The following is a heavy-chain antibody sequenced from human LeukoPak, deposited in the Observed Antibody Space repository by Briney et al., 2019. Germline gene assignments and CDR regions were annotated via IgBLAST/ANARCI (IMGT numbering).Heavy chain of an antibody. CDR1: VYTFTIYD. V-gene: IGHV1-8*01. J-gene: IGHJ3*02. D-gene: IGHD3-10*01. CDR2: MNPNSGNT. Sequence: GASVTVSFKASVYTFTIYDINWVRQATGQGLEWMGWMNPNSGNTGYAQKFQGRVTMTRNTSISTAYMELSSLRSEDTAVYYCARGPILLWFGEARSGAAFDIWGQGTMVTVSS. CDR3: ARGPILLWFGEARSGAAFDI.